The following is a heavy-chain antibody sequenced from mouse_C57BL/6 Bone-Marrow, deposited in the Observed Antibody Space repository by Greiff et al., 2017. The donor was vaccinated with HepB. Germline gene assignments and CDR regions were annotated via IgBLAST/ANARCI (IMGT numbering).Heavy chain of an antibody. CDR3: ARDGYYYGSSYAMDY. V-gene: IGHV1-55*01. CDR2: IYPGSGST. Sequence: QVQLQQPGAELVKPGASVKMSCKASGYTFTSYWITWVKQRPGQGLEWIGDIYPGSGSTNYNEKFKSKATLTVDTSSSTAYMQLSSLTSADSAVYYCARDGYYYGSSYAMDYWGQGTSVTVSS. J-gene: IGHJ4*01. CDR1: GYTFTSYW. D-gene: IGHD1-1*01.